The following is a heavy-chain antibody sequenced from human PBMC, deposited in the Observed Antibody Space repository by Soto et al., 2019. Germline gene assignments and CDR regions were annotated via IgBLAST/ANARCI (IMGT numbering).Heavy chain of an antibody. D-gene: IGHD3-22*01. CDR1: EFTFRSYA. CDR3: AKDRVPTDSRGYYSIVLDN. J-gene: IGHJ4*02. Sequence: EVQLLESGGGLVQPEGSLRLSCAAFEFTFRSYAMGWVRQAPGKGLEWVAAIDCTGGGTYYADSVKGRFTISRDNSKNTLFLQMNTLRAEDTAVYYCAKDRVPTDSRGYYSIVLDNWGQGSLVTVSS. CDR2: IDCTGGGT. V-gene: IGHV3-23*01.